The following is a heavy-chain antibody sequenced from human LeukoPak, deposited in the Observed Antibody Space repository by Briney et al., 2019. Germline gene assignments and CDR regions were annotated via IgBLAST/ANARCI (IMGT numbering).Heavy chain of an antibody. Sequence: GGSLRLSCAVSGFTFSSYEMNWVRQAPGKGLEWVSYISSRGTTIYYVDSVKGRFTISRDNAKNSLYLQMNSLRAEDTALYYCARVRSGLHMDVWGQGTTVAVSS. J-gene: IGHJ6*02. CDR1: GFTFSSYE. D-gene: IGHD2-15*01. CDR3: ARVRSGLHMDV. V-gene: IGHV3-48*03. CDR2: ISSRGTTI.